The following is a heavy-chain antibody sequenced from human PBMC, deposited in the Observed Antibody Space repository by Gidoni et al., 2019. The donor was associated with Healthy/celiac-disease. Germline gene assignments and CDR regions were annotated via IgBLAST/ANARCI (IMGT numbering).Heavy chain of an antibody. V-gene: IGHV3-48*02. CDR2: ISSSSSTI. CDR3: ASGPYYYDSSGYYWTPAFDY. D-gene: IGHD3-22*01. CDR1: GFTFSSYS. J-gene: IGHJ4*02. Sequence: EVQLVESGGGLVQPGGSLSLPCAASGFTFSSYSMNWVRQAPGKGLEWVSYISSSSSTIYYADSVKGRFTISRDNAKNSLYLQMNSLRDEDTAVYYCASGPYYYDSSGYYWTPAFDYWGQGTLVTVSS.